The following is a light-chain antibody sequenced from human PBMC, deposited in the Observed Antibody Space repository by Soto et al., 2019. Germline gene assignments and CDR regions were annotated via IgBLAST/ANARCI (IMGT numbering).Light chain of an antibody. J-gene: IGLJ2*01. Sequence: QSVLTQPASVSGSPGQSITISCTGTSGDVGVYNFVSWYQQHPGKAPKLIIYEVNNRPPGVSSRFSGSKSANTASLTISGLQTEDEADYYCSSYTSSTTVVFGGGTKVTVL. CDR2: EVN. CDR3: SSYTSSTTVV. CDR1: SGDVGVYNF. V-gene: IGLV2-14*01.